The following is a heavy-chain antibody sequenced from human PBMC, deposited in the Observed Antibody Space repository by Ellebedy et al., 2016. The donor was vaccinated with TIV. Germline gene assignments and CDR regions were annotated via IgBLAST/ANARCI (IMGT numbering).Heavy chain of an antibody. CDR1: GFTFSSYS. CDR3: ARDVYCSGGSCYPD. D-gene: IGHD2-15*01. J-gene: IGHJ4*02. Sequence: GGSLRLXXAASGFTFSSYSMNWVRQAPGKGLEWVSYISSSSSTIYYADSVKGRFTISRDNAKNSLYLQMNSLRDEDTAVYYCARDVYCSGGSCYPDWGQGTLVTVSS. V-gene: IGHV3-48*02. CDR2: ISSSSSTI.